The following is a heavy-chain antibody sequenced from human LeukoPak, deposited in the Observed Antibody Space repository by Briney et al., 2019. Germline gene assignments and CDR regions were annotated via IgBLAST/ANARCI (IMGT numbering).Heavy chain of an antibody. CDR1: GGSISSYY. J-gene: IGHJ4*02. V-gene: IGHV4-59*12. Sequence: SETLSLTCTVSGGSISSYYWSWIRQPPGKGLEWIGEIYHSGSTNYNPSLKSRVTISVDKSKNQFSLKLSSVTAADTAVYYCARDIHSSSWYLDYWGQGTLVTVSS. D-gene: IGHD6-13*01. CDR3: ARDIHSSSWYLDY. CDR2: IYHSGST.